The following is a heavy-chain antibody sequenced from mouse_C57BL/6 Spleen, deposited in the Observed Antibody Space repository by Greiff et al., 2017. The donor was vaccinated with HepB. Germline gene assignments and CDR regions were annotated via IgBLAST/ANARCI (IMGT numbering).Heavy chain of an antibody. CDR3: AREGYYGSIMDY. Sequence: EVMLVESGGDLVKPGGSLKLSCAASGFTLSSYGMSWVRQTPDKRLEWVATISSGGSYTYYPDSVKGRFTISRDNAKNTLYLQMSSLKSEDTAMYYCAREGYYGSIMDYWGQGTSVTVSS. J-gene: IGHJ4*01. CDR1: GFTLSSYG. V-gene: IGHV5-6*01. D-gene: IGHD1-1*01. CDR2: ISSGGSYT.